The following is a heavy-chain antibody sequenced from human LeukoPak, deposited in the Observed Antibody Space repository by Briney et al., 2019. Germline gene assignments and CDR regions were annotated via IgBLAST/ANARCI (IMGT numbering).Heavy chain of an antibody. D-gene: IGHD4-17*01. CDR1: GFTFSIYR. Sequence: GGSLRLSCAASGFTFSIYRMNWVRQAPGKGLEWVSSIGGSSTSIYHADSVKGRFTISRDNAKNSLYLQMNSLRAEDTAVYYCAKEAGQDYGALDAFDIWGQGTMVTVSS. J-gene: IGHJ3*02. CDR3: AKEAGQDYGALDAFDI. CDR2: IGGSSTSI. V-gene: IGHV3-21*01.